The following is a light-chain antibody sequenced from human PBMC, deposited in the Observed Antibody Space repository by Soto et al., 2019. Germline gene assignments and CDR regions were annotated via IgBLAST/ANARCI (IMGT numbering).Light chain of an antibody. CDR2: GAS. V-gene: IGKV3-15*01. J-gene: IGKJ2*01. CDR3: QQYNNWHPGGSMYS. Sequence: EIVMTQSPATLSVSPGERATLSCRASQSVSSNLAWYQQKPGQAPRLLIYGASTRATGIPARFSGSGSGTEFTLTISSLQSEDCAVYYCQQYNNWHPGGSMYSFGQGTKLEIK. CDR1: QSVSSN.